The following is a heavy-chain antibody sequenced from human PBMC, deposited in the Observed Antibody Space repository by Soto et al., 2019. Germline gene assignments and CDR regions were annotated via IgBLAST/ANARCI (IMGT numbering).Heavy chain of an antibody. J-gene: IGHJ6*02. V-gene: IGHV3-33*01. CDR1: GFTFSSYG. D-gene: IGHD3-10*01. Sequence: QVQLVESGGGVVQPGRSLRLSCAASGFTFSSYGMHWVRQAPGKGLEWVAVIWYDGSNKYYADSVKGRFTISRDNSKNTXXLQMNSLRAEDTAVYYGARGGMVRGGGYYYYGMDVWGQGTTVTVSS. CDR2: IWYDGSNK. CDR3: ARGGMVRGGGYYYYGMDV.